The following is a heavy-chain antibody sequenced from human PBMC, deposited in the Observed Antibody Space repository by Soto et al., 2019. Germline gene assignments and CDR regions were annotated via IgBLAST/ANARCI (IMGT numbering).Heavy chain of an antibody. V-gene: IGHV3-66*01. CDR1: GLTVSSNY. Sequence: ESGGGLVQPGGSLRLSCAASGLTVSSNYMSWVRKAPGKGLEWVSVIYSGGSTYYADSVKGRFTISSDNSKNTLYLQMNSLRAEDTAVYYCASDDGASWPLNWGQGTLVTVSS. J-gene: IGHJ4*02. CDR3: ASDDGASWPLN. CDR2: IYSGGST. D-gene: IGHD2-2*01.